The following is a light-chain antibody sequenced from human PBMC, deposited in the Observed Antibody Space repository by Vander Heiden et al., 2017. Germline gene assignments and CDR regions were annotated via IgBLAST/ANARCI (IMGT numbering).Light chain of an antibody. CDR2: SNT. V-gene: IGLV1-44*01. J-gene: IGLJ2*01. Sequence: QSVLTKPPSASGTPEQRVTISCSGSSSNIGGNPVNWYQQLPGTAPKLLIYSNTQRPSGVPDRFSGSQSGTSASLAISGLQSEDEADYYCAAWDGSLNGVVFGGGTKLTVL. CDR1: SSNIGGNP. CDR3: AAWDGSLNGVV.